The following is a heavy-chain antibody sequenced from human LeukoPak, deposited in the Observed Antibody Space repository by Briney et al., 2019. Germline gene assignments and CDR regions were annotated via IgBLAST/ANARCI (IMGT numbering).Heavy chain of an antibody. J-gene: IGHJ6*03. V-gene: IGHV1-2*02. CDR3: ARDETVTTEDSYYYMDV. CDR2: INPNSGGT. D-gene: IGHD4-11*01. CDR1: GYTFTGYY. Sequence: ASVKVSCKASGYTFTGYYMHWVRQAPGQGLEWMGWINPNSGGTNYAQKFQGRVTMTRDTSISTAYMELSRLRSDDTAVYYCARDETVTTEDSYYYMDVWGKGTTVTVSS.